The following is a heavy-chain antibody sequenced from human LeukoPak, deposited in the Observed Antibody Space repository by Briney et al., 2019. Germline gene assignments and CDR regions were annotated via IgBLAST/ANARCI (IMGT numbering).Heavy chain of an antibody. CDR3: VRGAYYAAY. CDR1: AFTISSYW. CDR2: IKQDGSEK. J-gene: IGHJ4*02. Sequence: PGGSLRLSCAASAFTISSYWMSWVRQTPGKGLEWVANIKQDGSEKYYVDSVKGRFNIFRDNVKNALYLQMNSLRVDDTGIYYCVRGAYYAAYWGQGTPVTVSS. V-gene: IGHV3-7*01. D-gene: IGHD2/OR15-2a*01.